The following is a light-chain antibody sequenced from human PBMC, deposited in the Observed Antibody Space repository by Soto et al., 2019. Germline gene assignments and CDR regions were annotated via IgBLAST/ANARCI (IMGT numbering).Light chain of an antibody. V-gene: IGKV1-9*01. CDR1: QGIYTF. J-gene: IGKJ2*01. CDR2: GAS. Sequence: DIQLAQSPSFLSASVGDRVTITCRASQGIYTFLAWYQQNPGKAPRLLIYGASTLQSGVPSRFSGSGSGTEFTLTISRLEPEDFAVYYCQQYGSSPRTFGQGTKLEIK. CDR3: QQYGSSPRT.